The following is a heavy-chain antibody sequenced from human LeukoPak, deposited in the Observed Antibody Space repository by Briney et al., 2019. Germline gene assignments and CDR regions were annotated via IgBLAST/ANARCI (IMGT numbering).Heavy chain of an antibody. CDR1: GFTFSSYS. J-gene: IGHJ3*02. Sequence: PGGSLRLSCAASGFTFSSYSMNWVRQAPGKGLEWVSSISTSSSYIYSADSVKGRFTISRDNAKNSLYLQMNSLRAEDTAVYYCVRDTFSPDAFDIWGQGTMVTDSS. CDR2: ISTSSSYI. CDR3: VRDTFSPDAFDI. V-gene: IGHV3-21*01. D-gene: IGHD3-16*01.